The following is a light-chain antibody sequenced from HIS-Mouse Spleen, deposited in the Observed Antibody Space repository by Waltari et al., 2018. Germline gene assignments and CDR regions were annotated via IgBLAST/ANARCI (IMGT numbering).Light chain of an antibody. CDR3: QQRSNWPGIT. V-gene: IGKV3-11*01. CDR1: QSVSSY. J-gene: IGKJ3*01. Sequence: EIVLTQSPATMSLSPGERATLYCRASQSVSSYLAWYQQKPGQAPRLLIYDASNRAPGIPARFIGSGSGTDFTLTISSLEPEDFAVYYCQQRSNWPGITFGPGTKVDIK. CDR2: DAS.